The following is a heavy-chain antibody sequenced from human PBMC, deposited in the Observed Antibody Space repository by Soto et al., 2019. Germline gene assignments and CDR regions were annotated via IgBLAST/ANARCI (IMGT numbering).Heavy chain of an antibody. Sequence: ASVKVSCKASGYTFTSYAMHWVRQAPGQRLEWMGWINAGNGNTKYSQKFQGRVTITRDTSASTAYMELSSLRSEDTAVYYCARDLIAVAGRAYHWFDPWGQGTLVTVSS. D-gene: IGHD6-19*01. CDR3: ARDLIAVAGRAYHWFDP. V-gene: IGHV1-3*01. J-gene: IGHJ5*02. CDR2: INAGNGNT. CDR1: GYTFTSYA.